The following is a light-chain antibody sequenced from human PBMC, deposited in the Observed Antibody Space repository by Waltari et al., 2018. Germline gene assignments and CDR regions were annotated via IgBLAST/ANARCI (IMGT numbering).Light chain of an antibody. CDR3: GSWDSSLRSGV. CDR1: SSNIEKNF. Sequence: QSELTQPPSVSAAPGQMVTISCSGSSSNIEKNFVSWYQQLPGTAPKMLIYENKKRPSVIPDRFSCAKSGTLATLGITGLQTEDEADYYCGSWDSSLRSGVFGGGTKLTVL. CDR2: ENK. V-gene: IGLV1-51*02. J-gene: IGLJ3*02.